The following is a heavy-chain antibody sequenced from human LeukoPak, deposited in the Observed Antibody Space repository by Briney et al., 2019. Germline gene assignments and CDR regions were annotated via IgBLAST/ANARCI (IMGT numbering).Heavy chain of an antibody. CDR1: GGTFSSYA. J-gene: IGHJ4*02. D-gene: IGHD3-22*01. CDR3: ARAPYYYDSSGYYYVVDY. Sequence: ASVKVSCKASGGTFSSYAISWVRQAPGRGLEWMGGIIPIFGTANYAQKFRGRVTITTDESTSTAYMELSSLRSEDTAVYYCARAPYYYDSSGYYYVVDYWGQGTLVTVSS. V-gene: IGHV1-69*05. CDR2: IIPIFGTA.